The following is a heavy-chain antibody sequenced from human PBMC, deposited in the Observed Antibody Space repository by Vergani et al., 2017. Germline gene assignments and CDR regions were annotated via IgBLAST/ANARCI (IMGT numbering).Heavy chain of an antibody. CDR2: ISGPGLST. CDR3: AKVGRSEVAGTFGAFDI. V-gene: IGHV3-23*01. J-gene: IGHJ3*02. D-gene: IGHD6-19*01. Sequence: EVHLLESVGGLVQSGGSLRLSCAASGFTFSNSAVSWVRQAPGRGLAWVSSISGPGLSTYYADSVKGRFSISRDNSKNTVFLHMNSLRPEDTAVYYCAKVGRSEVAGTFGAFDIWGQGTMVTVSS. CDR1: GFTFSNSA.